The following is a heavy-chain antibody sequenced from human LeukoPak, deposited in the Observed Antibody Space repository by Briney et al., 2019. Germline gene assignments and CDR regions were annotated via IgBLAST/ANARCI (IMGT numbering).Heavy chain of an antibody. CDR3: ARDPTYYDILTGYDPPDAFDI. CDR1: GYTFTSYG. J-gene: IGHJ3*02. D-gene: IGHD3-9*01. V-gene: IGHV1-18*01. Sequence: ASVKVSCKASGYTFTSYGISWVRQAPGQGLEWMGWISAYNGNTNYAQKLQGRVTMTTDTSTSTAYMELRSLRSDDTAVYYCARDPTYYDILTGYDPPDAFDIWGQGTMVTVSS. CDR2: ISAYNGNT.